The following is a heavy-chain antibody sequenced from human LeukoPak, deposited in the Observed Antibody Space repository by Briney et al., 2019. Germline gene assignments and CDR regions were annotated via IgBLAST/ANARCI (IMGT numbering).Heavy chain of an antibody. CDR1: GGSFSDYY. CDR3: ARQRLWADY. D-gene: IGHD1-26*01. Sequence: PSETLSLTCAVYGGSFSDYYWTWIRQPPGKGLEWIGTIYYSGSTYYNPSLKSRVTISVDTSKNHFYLRLTFVTAADTAVYYCARQRLWADYWGQGTLVTVSS. J-gene: IGHJ4*02. CDR2: IYYSGST. V-gene: IGHV4-34*01.